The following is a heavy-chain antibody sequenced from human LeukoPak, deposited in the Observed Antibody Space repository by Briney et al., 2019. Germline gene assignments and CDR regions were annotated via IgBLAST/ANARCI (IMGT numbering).Heavy chain of an antibody. CDR2: INHSGST. CDR1: GGSFSGYY. Sequence: SETLSLTCAVHGGSFSGYYWSWIRQPPGKGLEWIGEINHSGSTNYNPSLKSRVTISVDTSKNQFSLKLSSVTAADTAVYYCARYYYGSGSYYRLGFYDYWGQGTLVTVSS. CDR3: ARYYYGSGSYYRLGFYDY. J-gene: IGHJ4*02. V-gene: IGHV4-34*01. D-gene: IGHD3-10*01.